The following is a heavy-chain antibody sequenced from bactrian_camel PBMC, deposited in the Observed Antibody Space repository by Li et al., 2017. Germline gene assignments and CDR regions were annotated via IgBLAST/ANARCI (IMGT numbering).Heavy chain of an antibody. CDR1: GFTFSNYW. D-gene: IGHD6*01. CDR2: INDGGMT. V-gene: IGHV3S1*01. Sequence: QLVESGGGLVQPGGSLRLSCAASGFTFSNYWMYWVRQAPGKGLEWVSCINDGGMTYYSDASKGRFTISRDVAKNAMYLQMNNLQPVDTATYYCAEGRGSRGEHCYSLNYWGQGTQVTVS. J-gene: IGHJ4*01. CDR3: AEGRGSRGEHCYSLNY.